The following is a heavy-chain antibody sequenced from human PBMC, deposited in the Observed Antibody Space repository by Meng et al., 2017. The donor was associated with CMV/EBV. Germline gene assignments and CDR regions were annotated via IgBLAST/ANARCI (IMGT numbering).Heavy chain of an antibody. D-gene: IGHD2-2*01. Sequence: GGSLRLSCAASGFTFSSYAMHWVRQAPGKGLGWVSVISYDGSNKYYADSVKGRFTISRDNSKNTLYLQMNSLRAEDTAVYYRARDFVVVVPAAMAIYPRYYYYYCGMDVWGQGTTVTVSS. CDR2: ISYDGSNK. J-gene: IGHJ6*02. CDR1: GFTFSSYA. V-gene: IGHV3-30*04. CDR3: ARDFVVVVPAAMAIYPRYYYYYCGMDV.